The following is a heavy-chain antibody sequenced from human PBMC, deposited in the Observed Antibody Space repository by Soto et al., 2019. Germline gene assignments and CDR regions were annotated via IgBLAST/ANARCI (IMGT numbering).Heavy chain of an antibody. CDR1: GFTFSSYA. V-gene: IGHV3-23*01. CDR3: AKDIRGGPNPYYFDY. CDR2: ISGSGGST. J-gene: IGHJ4*02. Sequence: GGSLRLSCAASGFTFSSYAMSWVRQAPGKGLEWVSAISGSGGSTYYADSVKGRFTISRDNSKNTLYPQMNSLRAEDTAVYYCAKDIRGGPNPYYFDYWGQGTLVTVSS. D-gene: IGHD3-16*01.